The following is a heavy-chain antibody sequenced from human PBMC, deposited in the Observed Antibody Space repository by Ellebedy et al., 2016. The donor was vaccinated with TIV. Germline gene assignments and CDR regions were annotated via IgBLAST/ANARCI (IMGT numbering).Heavy chain of an antibody. J-gene: IGHJ4*02. CDR3: ARERYEIALDY. D-gene: IGHD3-9*01. CDR1: GFTFSSYG. V-gene: IGHV3-30*03. Sequence: GESLKISCAASGFTFSSYGMHWVRQAPGKGLEWVAVISYDGSNKYYADSVKGRFTISRDNSKNTLYLQMNSLRAEDTAVYYCARERYEIALDYWGQGTLVTVSS. CDR2: ISYDGSNK.